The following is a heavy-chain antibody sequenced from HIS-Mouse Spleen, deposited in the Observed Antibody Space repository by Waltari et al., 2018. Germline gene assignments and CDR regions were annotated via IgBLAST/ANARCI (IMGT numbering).Heavy chain of an antibody. J-gene: IGHJ4*02. D-gene: IGHD2-21*01. CDR2: IKQDGSEK. CDR1: VSTFRRYW. CDR3: ARGVM. Sequence: VQLVESGGGLVQPGGSLTPSCAASVSTFRRYWMSWFRQAPGKGLEWVANIKQDGSEKYYVDPVKGRFTNSRDNAKNSLYLQMNSLRAEDTAVYYCARGVMWGQGTLVTVSS. V-gene: IGHV3-7*01.